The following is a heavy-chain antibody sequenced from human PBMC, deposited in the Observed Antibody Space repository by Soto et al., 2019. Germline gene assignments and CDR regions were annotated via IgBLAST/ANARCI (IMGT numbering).Heavy chain of an antibody. V-gene: IGHV3-23*01. CDR1: GFHFDRYP. Sequence: EAQLLESGGGLVQPAGSLRLSCAASGFHFDRYPMSWVRQAPGKGLEWVSSISGTSGHTYYADSVRGRFTISRENSKHTLFLQMSSLRAEDTAVYYCAKDPPISCSTNGVCPRDDMDVWGQGTTVTVSS. J-gene: IGHJ6*02. CDR2: ISGTSGHT. CDR3: AKDPPISCSTNGVCPRDDMDV. D-gene: IGHD2-8*01.